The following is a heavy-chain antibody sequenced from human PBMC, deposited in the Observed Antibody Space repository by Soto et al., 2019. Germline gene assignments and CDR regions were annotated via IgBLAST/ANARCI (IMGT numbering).Heavy chain of an antibody. CDR3: ARSLLRYFDWSQCNFDY. V-gene: IGHV1-18*01. CDR2: ISAYNGNT. J-gene: IGHJ4*02. Sequence: KLSGASVKVSCKASGYTFTSYGISWVRQAPGQGLEWMGWISAYNGNTNYAQKLQGRVTMTTDTSTSTAYMELRSLRSDDTAVYYCARSLLRYFDWSQCNFDYWGQGTLVTVSS. CDR1: GYTFTSYG. D-gene: IGHD3-9*01.